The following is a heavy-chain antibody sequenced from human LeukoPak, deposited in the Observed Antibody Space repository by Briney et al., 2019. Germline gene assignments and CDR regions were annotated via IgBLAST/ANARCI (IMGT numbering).Heavy chain of an antibody. Sequence: SETLSLTCTVSGGSISRYYWSWIRQPPGRGLEWVGYIYYSGSTNYNPSLKSRVTISVDTSKNQFSLKLSSVTAADTAVYYCARERYGSGSYYTDYWGQGTLVTVSS. D-gene: IGHD3-10*01. CDR2: IYYSGST. CDR1: GGSISRYY. V-gene: IGHV4-59*01. J-gene: IGHJ4*02. CDR3: ARERYGSGSYYTDY.